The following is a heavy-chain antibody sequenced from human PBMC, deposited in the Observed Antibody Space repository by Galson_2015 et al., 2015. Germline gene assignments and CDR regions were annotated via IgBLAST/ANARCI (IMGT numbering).Heavy chain of an antibody. CDR3: ARDSGIRGLWFGDRNLDP. V-gene: IGHV3-20*01. CDR2: INWNGGST. Sequence: SLRLSCAASGFTFDDYGMSWVRQAPGKGLEWVSGINWNGGSTGYADSVKGRFTISRDNAKNSLYLQMNSLRAEDTALYHCARDSGIRGLWFGDRNLDPWGQGTLVTVSS. CDR1: GFTFDDYG. J-gene: IGHJ5*02. D-gene: IGHD3-10*01.